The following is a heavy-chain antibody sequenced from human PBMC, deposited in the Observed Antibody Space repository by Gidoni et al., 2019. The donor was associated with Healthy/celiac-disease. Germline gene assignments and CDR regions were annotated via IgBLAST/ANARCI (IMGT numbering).Heavy chain of an antibody. CDR2: INHSGST. Sequence: VQLQWGAGLLKPSEPLSPTCAVYGGSSSGYYWSWIRQPPGKGLEWIGEINHSGSTNYNPSLKSRVTISVDTSKNQFSLKLSSVTAADTAVYYCARSYIGVVIRAYYMDVWGKGTTVTVSS. D-gene: IGHD3-3*01. CDR3: ARSYIGVVIRAYYMDV. CDR1: GGSSSGYY. V-gene: IGHV4-34*01. J-gene: IGHJ6*03.